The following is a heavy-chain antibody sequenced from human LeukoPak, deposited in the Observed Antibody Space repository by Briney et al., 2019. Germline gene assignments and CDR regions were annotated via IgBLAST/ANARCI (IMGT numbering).Heavy chain of an antibody. D-gene: IGHD1-20*01. Sequence: ASVKASCKASGYTFTGYYMHWVRQAPGQGLEWMGWINPNSGGTNYAQKFQGRVTMTSDTSITTTYMELNRLTSDDTAVYYCARILPGITSDYWGQGTLVTVSS. CDR2: INPNSGGT. V-gene: IGHV1-2*02. CDR3: ARILPGITSDY. CDR1: GYTFTGYY. J-gene: IGHJ4*02.